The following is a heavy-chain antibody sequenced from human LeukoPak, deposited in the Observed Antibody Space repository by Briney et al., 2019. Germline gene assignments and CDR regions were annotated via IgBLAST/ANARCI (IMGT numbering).Heavy chain of an antibody. D-gene: IGHD5-12*01. CDR2: INHSGST. CDR3: ARTVDIVATMGPGGLYYFDY. V-gene: IGHV4-34*01. Sequence: SETLSLTCAVYGGSFSGYYWSWIRQPPGKGLEWIGEINHSGSTNYNPSLKSRVTISVDTSKNQFSLKLSSVTAADTAVYYCARTVDIVATMGPGGLYYFDYWGQGTLVTVSS. CDR1: GGSFSGYY. J-gene: IGHJ4*02.